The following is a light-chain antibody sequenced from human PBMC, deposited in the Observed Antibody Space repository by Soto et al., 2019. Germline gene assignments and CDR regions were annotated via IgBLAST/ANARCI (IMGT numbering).Light chain of an antibody. V-gene: IGLV2-14*01. J-gene: IGLJ1*01. Sequence: QFALTQPASVSRSPGQSITISCTGTSSDVGGYEFVSWYQQHPDNAPKLIIYDVSDRPSGESSRFSGSKSANTASLTISGLQAEDEADYYCSSYTSSGNYVFGTATKAPS. CDR2: DVS. CDR3: SSYTSSGNYV. CDR1: SSDVGGYEF.